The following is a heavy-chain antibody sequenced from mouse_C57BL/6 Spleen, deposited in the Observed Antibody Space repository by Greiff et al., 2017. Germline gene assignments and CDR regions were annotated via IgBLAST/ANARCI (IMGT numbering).Heavy chain of an antibody. CDR3: ARGHYGSSSFDY. CDR2: IDPEDGET. J-gene: IGHJ2*01. D-gene: IGHD1-1*01. CDR1: GFNIKDYY. V-gene: IGHV14-2*01. Sequence: EVQGVESGAELVKPGASVKLSCTASGFNIKDYYMHWVKQRTEQGLEWIGRIDPEDGETKYAPKFQGKATIPADTSSNTADLQLSSLTSEDTSVYYCARGHYGSSSFDYWGQGTTLTVSA.